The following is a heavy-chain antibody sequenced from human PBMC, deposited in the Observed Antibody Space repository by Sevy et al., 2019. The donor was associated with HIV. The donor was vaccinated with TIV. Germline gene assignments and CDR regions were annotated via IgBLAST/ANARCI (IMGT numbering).Heavy chain of an antibody. CDR2: IWYDGSNK. CDR3: VRGADYDSSGANCDY. CDR1: GFTFSKYG. Sequence: GGSLRLSCAASGFTFSKYGMHWVRQAPGKGLEWVALIWYDGSNKYYADSVKGRFTISRDNSKNTLYLQMNSLRAEDTAVYYCVRGADYDSSGANCDYCGQGTLVTVSS. D-gene: IGHD3-22*01. J-gene: IGHJ4*02. V-gene: IGHV3-33*01.